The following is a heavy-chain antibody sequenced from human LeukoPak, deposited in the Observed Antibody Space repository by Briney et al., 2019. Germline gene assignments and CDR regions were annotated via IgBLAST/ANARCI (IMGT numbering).Heavy chain of an antibody. V-gene: IGHV5-51*01. J-gene: IGHJ4*02. Sequence: GESLQISTKASGYSFTSYYFGWVRQMPGKGLEWMGIIYPGDSDTRYSPSFQGQVTISADKSISTAYLQWSSLKASDTAMYYWAGRPQYSSGWYYDYWGQGTLVTVSS. CDR1: GYSFTSYY. CDR3: AGRPQYSSGWYYDY. CDR2: IYPGDSDT. D-gene: IGHD6-19*01.